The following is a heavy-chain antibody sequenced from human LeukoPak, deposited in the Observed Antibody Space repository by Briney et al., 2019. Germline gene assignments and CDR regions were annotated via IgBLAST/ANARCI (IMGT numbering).Heavy chain of an antibody. CDR1: GGSISSYY. CDR2: IYYSGST. J-gene: IGHJ5*02. Sequence: SETLSLTCTVSGGSISSYYWSWIRQPPGKGLEWIGYIYYSGSTNYNPSLKSRVTISVDTSKNQFSLKLSSVTAADTAVYYCARGTTLVYVSYPENWFGPWGQGTLVTVSS. CDR3: ARGTTLVYVSYPENWFGP. V-gene: IGHV4-59*01. D-gene: IGHD1-1*01.